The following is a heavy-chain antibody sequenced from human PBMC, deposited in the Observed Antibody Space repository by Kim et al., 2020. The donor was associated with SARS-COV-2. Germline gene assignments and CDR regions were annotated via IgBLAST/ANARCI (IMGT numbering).Heavy chain of an antibody. V-gene: IGHV1-18*01. CDR3: ARDRPAPALAWGKARRFGWFDP. CDR1: GYTFTSYG. CDR2: ISAYNGNT. Sequence: ASVKVSCKASGYTFTSYGISWVRQAPGQGLEWMGWISAYNGNTNYAQKLQGRVTMTTDTSTSTAYMELRSLRSDDTAVYYCARDRPAPALAWGKARRFGWFDPWGQGTLVTVSS. D-gene: IGHD6-6*01. J-gene: IGHJ5*02.